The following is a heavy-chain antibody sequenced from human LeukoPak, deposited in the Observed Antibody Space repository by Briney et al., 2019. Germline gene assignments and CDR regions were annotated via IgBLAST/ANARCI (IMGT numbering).Heavy chain of an antibody. CDR3: ARVTMIRGVVT. CDR2: IEPSGNT. D-gene: IGHD3-10*01. J-gene: IGHJ5*02. Sequence: SETLSLTCTVSGGSVSSYYWTWIWLPPGKGLEWLGYIEPSGNTNFSPSLKSRLSISVDTSKNQLSLKVTSVTAADTAVYYCARVTMIRGVVTWGRGTLVTVSS. CDR1: GGSVSSYY. V-gene: IGHV4-4*08.